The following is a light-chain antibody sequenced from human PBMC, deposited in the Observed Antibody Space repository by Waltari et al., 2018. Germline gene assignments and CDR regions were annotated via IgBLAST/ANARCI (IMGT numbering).Light chain of an antibody. CDR2: RGS. CDR1: QSISIL. CDR3: QQYETYPFT. V-gene: IGKV1-5*03. J-gene: IGKJ2*01. Sequence: DIQMTQSPSALSASVGDTVTITCRASQSISILLAWFQHKPGKPPKLLIYRGSSLESGVPSRFSDSGSGTEFTLTISSLQPDDFATYYCQQYETYPFTFGQGTKLGI.